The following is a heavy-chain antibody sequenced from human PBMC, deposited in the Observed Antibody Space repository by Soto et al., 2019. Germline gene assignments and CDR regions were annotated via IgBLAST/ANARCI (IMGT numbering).Heavy chain of an antibody. CDR2: ISYDGRNK. D-gene: IGHD2-21*01. CDR3: AKVGTFLIDY. V-gene: IGHV3-30*18. Sequence: HPGGSLRLSCAASGFTFSSYGMHWVRQAPGKGLEWVAVISYDGRNKYYADSVKGRFTISRDNSKNALYLQMKSLRAEDTAVYYCAKVGTFLIDYWGQGTLVTVSS. J-gene: IGHJ4*02. CDR1: GFTFSSYG.